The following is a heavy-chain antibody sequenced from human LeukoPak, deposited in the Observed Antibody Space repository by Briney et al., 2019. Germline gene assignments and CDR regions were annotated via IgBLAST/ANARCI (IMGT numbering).Heavy chain of an antibody. CDR3: AREASSSSGLGWFDP. D-gene: IGHD6-6*01. Sequence: GGSLRLSCAASGFTFSSYSMNWVRQAPGKGLEWVSSISSSSSYIYSADSVKGRFTISRDNAKNSLYLQMNSLRAEDTAVYYCAREASSSSGLGWFDPWGQGTLVTVSS. CDR2: ISSSSSYI. V-gene: IGHV3-21*01. CDR1: GFTFSSYS. J-gene: IGHJ5*02.